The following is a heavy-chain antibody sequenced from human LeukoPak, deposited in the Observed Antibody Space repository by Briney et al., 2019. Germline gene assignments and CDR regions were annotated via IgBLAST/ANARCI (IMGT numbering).Heavy chain of an antibody. J-gene: IGHJ4*02. CDR1: GGSISSYY. Sequence: NPSETLSLTCTVSGGSISSYYWSWIRQPPGKGLEWIGYIYYSGSTNYNPSLKSRVTISVDTSKNQFSPKLSSVTAADTAVYYCARYSNPGVLHYWGQGTLVTVSS. V-gene: IGHV4-59*01. D-gene: IGHD4-11*01. CDR3: ARYSNPGVLHY. CDR2: IYYSGST.